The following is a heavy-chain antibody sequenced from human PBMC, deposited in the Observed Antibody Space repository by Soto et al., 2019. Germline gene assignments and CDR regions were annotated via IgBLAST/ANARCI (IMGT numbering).Heavy chain of an antibody. V-gene: IGHV4-59*08. Sequence: SETLSLPPTLTANSPDPLCRRCIRQPPGKRLEWIGYIHHNGDTNYKPSLRSRVTMSVDTSNNQVSLNLASVTSADTAVYYCARQPPDTAAFDIWGQGTMVT. J-gene: IGHJ3*02. CDR1: ANSPDPLC. CDR2: IHHNGDT. D-gene: IGHD5-18*01. CDR3: ARQPPDTAAFDI.